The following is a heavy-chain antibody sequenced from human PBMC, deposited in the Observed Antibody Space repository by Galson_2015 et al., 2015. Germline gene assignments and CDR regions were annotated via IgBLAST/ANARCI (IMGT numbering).Heavy chain of an antibody. Sequence: SLRLSCAASGFTFSSYAMSWVRQAPGKGLEWVSAISGSGGSTYYADSVKGRFTISRDNSKNTLYLQMNSLRAEDTAVYYCAKDPQTLYGGTGYFDYWGQGTLVTVSS. CDR3: AKDPQTLYGGTGYFDY. CDR1: GFTFSSYA. CDR2: ISGSGGST. D-gene: IGHD4-23*01. V-gene: IGHV3-23*01. J-gene: IGHJ4*02.